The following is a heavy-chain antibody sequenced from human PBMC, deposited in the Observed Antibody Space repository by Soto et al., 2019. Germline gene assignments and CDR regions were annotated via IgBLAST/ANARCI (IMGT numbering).Heavy chain of an antibody. CDR3: ARDKITGLFDY. CDR2: IYYSGST. CDR1: GGSISSYY. V-gene: IGHV4-59*12. J-gene: IGHJ4*02. Sequence: SETLSLTCTVSGGSISSYYWTWIRRPPGKGLEWIGYIYYSGSTNYNPSLKSRVTISLDTSKSQFSLKLTSVTAADTAVYYCARDKITGLFDYWGQGTLVTVSS. D-gene: IGHD2-8*02.